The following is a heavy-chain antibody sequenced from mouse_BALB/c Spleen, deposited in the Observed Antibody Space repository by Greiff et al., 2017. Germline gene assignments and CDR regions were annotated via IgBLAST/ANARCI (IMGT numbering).Heavy chain of an antibody. Sequence: EVKLQESGPSLVKPSQTLSLTCSVTGDSITSGYWNWIRKFPGNKLEYMGYISYSGSTYYNPSLKSRISITRDTSKNQYYLQLNSVTTEDTATYYCARLGYGYGYFDYWGQGTTLTVSS. D-gene: IGHD1-2*01. V-gene: IGHV3-8*02. CDR1: GDSITSGY. J-gene: IGHJ2*01. CDR2: ISYSGST. CDR3: ARLGYGYGYFDY.